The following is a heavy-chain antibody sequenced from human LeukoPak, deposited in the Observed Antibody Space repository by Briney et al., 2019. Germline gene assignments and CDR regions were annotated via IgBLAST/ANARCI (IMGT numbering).Heavy chain of an antibody. Sequence: GGSLRLSCAASGFTFDDYGMSWVRHAPGKGLEWVSGINWNGGSTGYADSVKGRFTISRDNAKNSLYLQMNSLRAEDTALYYCARDYYDYGDYSPLFDYWGQGTLVTVSS. J-gene: IGHJ4*02. CDR1: GFTFDDYG. CDR3: ARDYYDYGDYSPLFDY. D-gene: IGHD4-17*01. V-gene: IGHV3-20*04. CDR2: INWNGGST.